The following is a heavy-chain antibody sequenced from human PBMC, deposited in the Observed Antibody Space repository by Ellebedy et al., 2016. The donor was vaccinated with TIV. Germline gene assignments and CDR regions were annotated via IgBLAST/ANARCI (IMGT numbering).Heavy chain of an antibody. CDR1: GFSLSTSGVG. Sequence: SGPTLVKPTQTLTLTCTFSGFSLSTSGVGVGWIRQPPGKALEWLALIYWNDDKRYSPSLKTRLTISKDTSKNQVVLTMTNMDPVDTATYYCARIRYSSSPSGDYYYGMDVWGQGTTVTVSS. CDR3: ARIRYSSSPSGDYYYGMDV. V-gene: IGHV2-5*01. CDR2: IYWNDDK. D-gene: IGHD6-6*01. J-gene: IGHJ6*02.